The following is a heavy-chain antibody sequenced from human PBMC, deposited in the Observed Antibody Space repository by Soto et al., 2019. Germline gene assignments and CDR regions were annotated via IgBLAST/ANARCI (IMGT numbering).Heavy chain of an antibody. J-gene: IGHJ6*02. CDR2: ISSSGSTI. V-gene: IGHV3-11*01. CDR1: GFTFSDYY. CDR3: ARVNIVATPEYYYYGMDV. Sequence: PGGSLRLSCAASGFTFSDYYMSWIRQAPGKGLEWVSYISSSGSTIYYADSVKGRFAISRDNAKNSLYLQMNSLRAEDTAVYYCARVNIVATPEYYYYGMDVWGQGTSVTVSS. D-gene: IGHD2-15*01.